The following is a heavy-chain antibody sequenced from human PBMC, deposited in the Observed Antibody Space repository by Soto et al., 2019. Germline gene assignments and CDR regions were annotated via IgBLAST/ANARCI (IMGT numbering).Heavy chain of an antibody. CDR1: GGSIRSGGYS. V-gene: IGHV4-30-2*01. CDR3: ARDQHEGNWFDP. CDR2: IYHSGRT. J-gene: IGHJ5*02. Sequence: QLQLQESGSELVRPSQTLSLTCAVSGGSIRSGGYSWNWIRQTPGKGVEWIGYIYHSGRTLYNPSLKSRVTISVDKSKNQFSLKLSSVTAADTAVYYCARDQHEGNWFDPWGQGTLVTVSS.